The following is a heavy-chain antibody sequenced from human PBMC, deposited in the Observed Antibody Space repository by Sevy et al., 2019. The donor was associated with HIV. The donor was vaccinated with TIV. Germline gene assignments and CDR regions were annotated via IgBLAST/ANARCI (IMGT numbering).Heavy chain of an antibody. V-gene: IGHV3-7*01. Sequence: GGSLRLSCVASGFTFSSYWMSWVRQAPGKGLEWVANIKQDGSEKYYVDSVKGRFTISRDNAKNSLYLQMNSLRAEDTAVYYCARVSVVPAAIQYYFDYWGQGTLVTVSS. CDR2: IKQDGSEK. CDR3: ARVSVVPAAIQYYFDY. J-gene: IGHJ4*02. CDR1: GFTFSSYW. D-gene: IGHD2-2*01.